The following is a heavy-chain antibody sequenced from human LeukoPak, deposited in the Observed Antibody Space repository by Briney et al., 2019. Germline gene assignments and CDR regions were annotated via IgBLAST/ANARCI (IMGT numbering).Heavy chain of an antibody. D-gene: IGHD1-1*01. Sequence: PGGSLRLSCAASGFTFSSYAMSGVRQAPARGLEWVSSLRGDGSTFYADSVKGRFTLSRDESRNTVYFQLNSLRVEDTAVYYCAKASWVSNGDAVLWGQGTLVTVFS. V-gene: IGHV3-23*01. CDR2: LRGDGST. CDR1: GFTFSSYA. J-gene: IGHJ4*02. CDR3: AKASWVSNGDAVL.